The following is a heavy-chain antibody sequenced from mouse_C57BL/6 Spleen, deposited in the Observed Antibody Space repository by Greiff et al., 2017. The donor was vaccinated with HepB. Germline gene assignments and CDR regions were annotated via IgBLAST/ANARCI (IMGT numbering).Heavy chain of an antibody. Sequence: QVQLQQPGAELVMPGASVKLSCKASGYTFTSYWMHWVKQRPGQGLEWIGEIDPSDSYTNYNQQFKGKSTLTVDKSSSTAYMQRSSLTSEDSAVYYCARRSSGYAPFDYWGQGTTLTVSS. V-gene: IGHV1-69*01. J-gene: IGHJ2*01. CDR3: ARRSSGYAPFDY. CDR2: IDPSDSYT. D-gene: IGHD3-2*02. CDR1: GYTFTSYW.